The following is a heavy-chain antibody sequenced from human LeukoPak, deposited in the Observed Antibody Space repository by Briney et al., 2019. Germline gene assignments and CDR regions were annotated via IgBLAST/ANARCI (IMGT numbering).Heavy chain of an antibody. CDR2: INPSGGST. J-gene: IGHJ6*02. Sequence: ASVKVSCKPSGYTFTGYYIHWVRQAPGQGPEWMGIINPSGGSTRYAQKFQGRVTMTRDTSTSTVYMELSSLRSEDKAVYYCARDRDTAMGYYSYGMDVWGQGTTVTVSS. D-gene: IGHD5-18*01. CDR1: GYTFTGYY. CDR3: ARDRDTAMGYYSYGMDV. V-gene: IGHV1-46*01.